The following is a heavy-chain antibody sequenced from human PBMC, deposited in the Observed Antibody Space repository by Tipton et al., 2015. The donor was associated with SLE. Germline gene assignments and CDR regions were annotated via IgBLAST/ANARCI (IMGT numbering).Heavy chain of an antibody. CDR3: ARSYYDYVWGSYRPYFDY. CDR1: GYSFTSYW. Sequence: VQLVQSGAEVKKPGESLKISCKGSGYSFTSYWISWVRQMPGKGLEWMGRIDPSDSYTNYSPSFQGHVTISADKSISTAYLQWSSLKASDTAMYYCARSYYDYVWGSYRPYFDYWGQGTLVTVSS. D-gene: IGHD3-16*02. V-gene: IGHV5-10-1*01. CDR2: IDPSDSYT. J-gene: IGHJ4*02.